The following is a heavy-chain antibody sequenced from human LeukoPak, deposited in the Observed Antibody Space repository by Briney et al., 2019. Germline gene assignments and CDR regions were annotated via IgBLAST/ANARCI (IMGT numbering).Heavy chain of an antibody. Sequence: GGSLRLSCVASGFTFSSYWMSRVRQAPGKGLEWVANIKQDGSEKYYVDSVKGRFTISRDNAKNSLYLQMNSLRAEDTAVYYCSRANYYYYMDVWGKGTTVTVSS. CDR2: IKQDGSEK. CDR3: SRANYYYYMDV. J-gene: IGHJ6*03. V-gene: IGHV3-7*01. CDR1: GFTFSSYW.